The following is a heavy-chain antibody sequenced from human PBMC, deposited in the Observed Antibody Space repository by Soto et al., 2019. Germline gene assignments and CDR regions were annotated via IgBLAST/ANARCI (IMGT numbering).Heavy chain of an antibody. CDR3: ARGRLTATKSGARGAFEI. Sequence: QVQLVQSGAEVRKPGSSVKVSCKASGGTLDSQGISWFRQAPGQGLEWMGRITPVSETANYAQRVQGRVTITADKSTSTAYMELSGLKSDDTAVYYCARGRLTATKSGARGAFEIWGQGTMIIVSS. V-gene: IGHV1-69*06. CDR1: GGTLDSQG. CDR2: ITPVSETA. J-gene: IGHJ3*02. D-gene: IGHD1-26*01.